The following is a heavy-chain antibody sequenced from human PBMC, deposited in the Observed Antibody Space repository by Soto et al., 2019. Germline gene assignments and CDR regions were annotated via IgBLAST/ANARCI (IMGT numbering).Heavy chain of an antibody. Sequence: EVQLLESGGGLVQPGGSLRLSCEASGFTFSSYAMTWVRQAPGKGLEWVSAISGSGGRTYYADSVKGRFTISRDNSKNTLYLQMNSLRAEDTAVYYCVKPKEKGTYYYYGMDVWGQGTTVTVSS. CDR3: VKPKEKGTYYYYGMDV. J-gene: IGHJ6*02. V-gene: IGHV3-23*01. D-gene: IGHD3-3*01. CDR2: ISGSGGRT. CDR1: GFTFSSYA.